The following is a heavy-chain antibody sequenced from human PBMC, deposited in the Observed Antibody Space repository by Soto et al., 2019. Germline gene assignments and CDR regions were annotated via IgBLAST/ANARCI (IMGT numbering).Heavy chain of an antibody. CDR3: ARGGWMDFWSGYYIDY. V-gene: IGHV4-31*03. CDR1: GGSISSGGYY. Sequence: SETLSLTCTVSGGSISSGGYYWSWIRQHPGKGLEWIGYIYYSGSTYYNPSLKSRVTISVDTSKNQFSLKLSSVTAADTAVYYCARGGWMDFWSGYYIDYWGQGTLVTVSS. J-gene: IGHJ4*02. CDR2: IYYSGST. D-gene: IGHD3-3*01.